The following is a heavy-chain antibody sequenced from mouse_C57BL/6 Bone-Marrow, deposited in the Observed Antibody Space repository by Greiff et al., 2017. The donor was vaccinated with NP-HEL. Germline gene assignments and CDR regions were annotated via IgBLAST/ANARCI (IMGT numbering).Heavy chain of an antibody. V-gene: IGHV14-2*01. D-gene: IGHD1-1*01. CDR3: ASYYGSRDGGYFDV. J-gene: IGHJ1*03. CDR2: IDPEDGET. Sequence: EVMLVESGAELVKPGASVKLSCTASGFNIKDYYMHWVKQRTEQGLEWIGRIDPEDGETKYAPKFQGKATITADTSSNTAYLQLSSLTSEDTAVYYCASYYGSRDGGYFDVWGTGTTVTVSS. CDR1: GFNIKDYY.